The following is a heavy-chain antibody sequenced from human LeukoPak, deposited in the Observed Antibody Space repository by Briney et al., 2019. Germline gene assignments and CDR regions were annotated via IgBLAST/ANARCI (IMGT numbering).Heavy chain of an antibody. J-gene: IGHJ6*02. Sequence: SETLSLTCTVSGGSIRSYYWSWIRQPPGKGLEWIGYIYYDGSTNYDPSLKSRVTMSVDTSKNQFSLKLSSVTAADTAVYFCTRHTPVRLSSGYYFGMDVWGQGTTVTVSS. CDR3: TRHTPVRLSSGYYFGMDV. CDR2: IYYDGST. V-gene: IGHV4-59*08. CDR1: GGSIRSYY.